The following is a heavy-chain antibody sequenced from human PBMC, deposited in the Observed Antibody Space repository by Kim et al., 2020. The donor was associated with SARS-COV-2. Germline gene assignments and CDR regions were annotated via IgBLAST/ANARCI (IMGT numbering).Heavy chain of an antibody. Sequence: SETLSLTCTVSGGSISSYYWSWIRQPPGKGLEWIGYIYYSGSTNYNPSLNSRVTISVDTSKNQFSLKLSSVTAADTAVYYCARAYYGSGSYYGRWFDPWGQGTLVTVSS. CDR1: GGSISSYY. V-gene: IGHV4-59*13. D-gene: IGHD3-10*01. CDR3: ARAYYGSGSYYGRWFDP. J-gene: IGHJ5*02. CDR2: IYYSGST.